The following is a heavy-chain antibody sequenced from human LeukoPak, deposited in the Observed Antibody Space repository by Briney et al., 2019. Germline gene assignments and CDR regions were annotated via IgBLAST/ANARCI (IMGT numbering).Heavy chain of an antibody. D-gene: IGHD5-24*01. CDR3: ARSSKMGWFDP. CDR2: ISYDGSNK. Sequence: PGRSLRLSCAASGFTFSSYGMHWVRQAPGKGLEWVAVISYDGSNKYYADSVKGRFTISGDNYKNTLYLQMNSLRAEDTAVYYCARSSKMGWFDPWGQGTLVTVSS. CDR1: GFTFSSYG. J-gene: IGHJ5*02. V-gene: IGHV3-30*03.